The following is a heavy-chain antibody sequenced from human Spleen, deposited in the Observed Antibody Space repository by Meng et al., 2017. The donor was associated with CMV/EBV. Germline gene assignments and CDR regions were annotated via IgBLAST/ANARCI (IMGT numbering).Heavy chain of an antibody. CDR2: IKQDGSEK. CDR3: AREKYGGAYFDY. Sequence: GESLKISCAASGFTFTAYWMTWVRQAPGRGLEWVANIKQDGSEKHYVDSVKGRFTISRDSAKNSLYLEMNSLSGEDTAVYYCAREKYGGAYFDYWGQGTLVTVSS. CDR1: GFTFTAYW. D-gene: IGHD4-23*01. V-gene: IGHV3-7*01. J-gene: IGHJ4*02.